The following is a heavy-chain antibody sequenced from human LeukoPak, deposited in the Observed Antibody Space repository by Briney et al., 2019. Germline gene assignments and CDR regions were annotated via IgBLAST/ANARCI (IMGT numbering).Heavy chain of an antibody. CDR1: GFTFEHYA. CDR3: AKDISSSGEDY. J-gene: IGHJ4*02. CDR2: ISGNGGST. V-gene: IGHV3-43*02. D-gene: IGHD6-19*01. Sequence: GGSLRLSCAASGFTFEHYATHWVRQAPGKGLEWVSLISGNGGSTYYADSVKGRFTISRDNNINSLYLQMNSLRAEDTALYYCAKDISSSGEDYWGQGTLVTVSS.